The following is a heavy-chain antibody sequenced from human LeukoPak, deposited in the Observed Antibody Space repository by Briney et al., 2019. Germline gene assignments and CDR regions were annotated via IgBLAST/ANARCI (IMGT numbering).Heavy chain of an antibody. CDR3: ARDEYSSGRNGGYFDY. J-gene: IGHJ4*02. V-gene: IGHV4-59*01. Sequence: SETLSLTCTVSGGSISGYYWNLIRQPPGKGLEWIGNIYYSGSTNYNPSLKSRVTISVATSKNQFSLKLSSVTAADTAVYYCARDEYSSGRNGGYFDYWGQGALVTVSS. CDR1: GGSISGYY. CDR2: IYYSGST. D-gene: IGHD2-15*01.